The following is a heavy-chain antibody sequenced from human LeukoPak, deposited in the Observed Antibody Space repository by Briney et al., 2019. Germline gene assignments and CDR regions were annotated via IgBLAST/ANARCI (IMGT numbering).Heavy chain of an antibody. J-gene: IGHJ4*02. CDR3: ARGGSFVEY. CDR2: ISSGGSTV. V-gene: IGHV3-48*03. Sequence: PGGSLRLSCAASGFTFSNYEIHWVRRAPGKGLEWVSYISSGGSTVYYADSVKGRFTVSRDNAKNSLYLQMSSLRAEDTAVYYCARGGSFVEYWGQGTLVSVSS. CDR1: GFTFSNYE. D-gene: IGHD3-10*01.